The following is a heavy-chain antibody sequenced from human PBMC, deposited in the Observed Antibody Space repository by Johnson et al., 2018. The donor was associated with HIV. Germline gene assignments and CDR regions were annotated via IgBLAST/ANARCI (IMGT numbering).Heavy chain of an antibody. D-gene: IGHD3-10*01. CDR1: GFRFSNAW. CDR2: INSKTGGWTT. V-gene: IGHV3-15*01. J-gene: IGHJ3*02. CDR3: TTDWEYYYGSGKLDAFDM. Sequence: EVQLVESGGGVVQPGDSLRLSCTASGFRFSNAWMGWVRQAPGKGLEWLGRINSKTGGWTTSYAAPVKGRFTISRYDSKDTVYLHMNSLKVDDTAVYYCTTDWEYYYGSGKLDAFDMWGQGKWSPSLQ.